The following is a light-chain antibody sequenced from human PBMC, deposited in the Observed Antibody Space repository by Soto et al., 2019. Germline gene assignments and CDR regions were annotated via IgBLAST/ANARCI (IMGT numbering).Light chain of an antibody. CDR1: SSDVGGYNY. V-gene: IGLV2-14*01. CDR2: DVT. Sequence: QSALTQPASVSGSPGQSITISCTGTSSDVGGYNYVSWYQQYPGKAPKLMIYDVTNRPSGVSNRFSGSKSGNTASLTISGLQAVDEADYYCSSCASSSPWVFGGGTKLTVL. CDR3: SSCASSSPWV. J-gene: IGLJ2*01.